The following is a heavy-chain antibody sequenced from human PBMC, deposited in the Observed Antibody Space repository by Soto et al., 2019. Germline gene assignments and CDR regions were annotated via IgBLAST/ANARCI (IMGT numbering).Heavy chain of an antibody. Sequence: QVQLVQSGAEVKKPGSSVKVSCKASGGTFSSYAISWVRQAPGQGLEWMGGIIPIFGTANYAQKFQGRVAITADESTSTAYMELSSLRSEDTAVYYCARDRAGATGPHNWFDPWGQGTLVTVSS. D-gene: IGHD2-15*01. CDR2: IIPIFGTA. CDR3: ARDRAGATGPHNWFDP. CDR1: GGTFSSYA. V-gene: IGHV1-69*01. J-gene: IGHJ5*02.